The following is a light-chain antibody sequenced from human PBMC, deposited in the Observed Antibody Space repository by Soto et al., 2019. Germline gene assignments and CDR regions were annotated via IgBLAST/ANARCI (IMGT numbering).Light chain of an antibody. J-gene: IGKJ1*01. CDR3: QHYQNYPWT. Sequence: AIRMTQSPSSLSSSAGDRVAIACRASQDVGRYLAWYQQKPGQAPKLLIYGASTLQSGVPSRFSGGGSGTDFTRTISCLQSEEFATYYWQHYQNYPWTFGQGTKVEIK. CDR2: GAS. V-gene: IGKV1-8*01. CDR1: QDVGRY.